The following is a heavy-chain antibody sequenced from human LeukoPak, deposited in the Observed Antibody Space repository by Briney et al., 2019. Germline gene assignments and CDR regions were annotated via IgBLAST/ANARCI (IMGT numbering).Heavy chain of an antibody. CDR1: GGSFSGYY. CDR2: INHSGST. D-gene: IGHD3-10*01. Sequence: SETLSLTCAVYGGSFSGYYWGWIRQPPGKGLEWIGEINHSGSTNYNPSLKSRVTISVDTSKNQFSLKLSSVTAADTAVYYCARAVFGVTMVRGVISSYYYYYYMDVWGKGTTVTVSS. V-gene: IGHV4-34*01. CDR3: ARAVFGVTMVRGVISSYYYYYYMDV. J-gene: IGHJ6*03.